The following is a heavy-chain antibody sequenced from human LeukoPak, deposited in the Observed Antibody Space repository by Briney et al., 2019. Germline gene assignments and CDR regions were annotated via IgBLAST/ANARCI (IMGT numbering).Heavy chain of an antibody. V-gene: IGHV1-2*02. CDR3: ARGREYYDFWSGYLSPHYFDY. CDR2: INPNSGGT. CDR1: GFTFSSYG. Sequence: GGSLRLSCAASGFTFSSYGMHWVRQARGQGLEWMGWINPNSGGTNYAQQFQGRVTMTRDISISTAYMELSRLRYDDTAVYYCARGREYYDFWSGYLSPHYFDYWGQGTLVTVSS. D-gene: IGHD3-3*01. J-gene: IGHJ4*02.